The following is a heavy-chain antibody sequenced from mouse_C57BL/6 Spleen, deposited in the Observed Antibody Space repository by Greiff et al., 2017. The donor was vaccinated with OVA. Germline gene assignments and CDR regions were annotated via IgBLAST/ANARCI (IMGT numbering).Heavy chain of an antibody. J-gene: IGHJ3*01. D-gene: IGHD1-1*01. CDR1: GFTFSNYW. CDR2: IRLKSDNYAT. V-gene: IGHV6-3*01. Sequence: EVKVEESGGGLVQPGGSMKLSCVASGFTFSNYWMNWVRQSPEKGLEWVAQIRLKSDNYATHYAESVKGRFTISRDDSKSSVYLQMNNLRAEDTGIYYCTGPHYYGSSWFADWGQGTLVTVSA. CDR3: TGPHYYGSSWFAD.